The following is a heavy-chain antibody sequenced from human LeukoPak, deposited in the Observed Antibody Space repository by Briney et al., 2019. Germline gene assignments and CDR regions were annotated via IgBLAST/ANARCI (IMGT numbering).Heavy chain of an antibody. CDR2: ISAYNGNT. J-gene: IGHJ4*02. CDR1: GYTFTSYG. CDR3: ARDFVGSRFSRTRTLDYGY. V-gene: IGHV1-18*01. Sequence: GASVKVSCKASGYTFTSYGISWVRQAPGQGLEWMGWISAYNGNTNYAQKFQGRVTMTTDTSTSTAYMELRSLRSDDTAVYYCARDFVGSRFSRTRTLDYGYWGQGTLVTVSS. D-gene: IGHD4-17*01.